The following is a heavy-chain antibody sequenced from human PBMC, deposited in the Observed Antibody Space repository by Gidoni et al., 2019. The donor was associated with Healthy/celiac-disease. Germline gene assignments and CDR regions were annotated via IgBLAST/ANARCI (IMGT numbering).Heavy chain of an antibody. Sequence: SYAMHWVRQAPGKGLEWVAVISYDGSNKYYADSVKGRFTISRDNSKNTLYLQMNSLRAEDTAVYYCARVRSSGPRVDAFDIWGQGTMVTVSS. CDR1: SYA. CDR2: ISYDGSNK. V-gene: IGHV3-30*01. CDR3: ARVRSSGPRVDAFDI. D-gene: IGHD6-19*01. J-gene: IGHJ3*02.